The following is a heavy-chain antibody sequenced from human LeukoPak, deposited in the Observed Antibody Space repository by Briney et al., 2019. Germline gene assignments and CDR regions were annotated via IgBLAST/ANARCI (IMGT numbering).Heavy chain of an antibody. J-gene: IGHJ3*02. V-gene: IGHV3-33*01. D-gene: IGHD2-15*01. Sequence: PGMSLRLSCAASGFTFSIYGMHCVRQAPGKGLECVAVIWNDGSNKYYADSVKGRLTISRENSKNTLYLQMNSLRAEDTAVYYCARPSGTWGAFDIWGHGTVVTVSS. CDR2: IWNDGSNK. CDR1: GFTFSIYG. CDR3: ARPSGTWGAFDI.